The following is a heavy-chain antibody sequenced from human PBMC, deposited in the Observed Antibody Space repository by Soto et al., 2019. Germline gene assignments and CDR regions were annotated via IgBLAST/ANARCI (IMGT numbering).Heavy chain of an antibody. CDR3: AKAVSPAPPRTHFDY. CDR2: ISGSGGST. Sequence: GGSLRLSCAASAYNFSSYAISWVRQAPGKGLEWVSAISGSGGSTYYADSVKGRFTISRDNSKNTLYLQMNSLRAEDTAVYYCAKAVSPAPPRTHFDYWGQGTLVTVSS. CDR1: AYNFSSYA. J-gene: IGHJ4*02. V-gene: IGHV3-23*01.